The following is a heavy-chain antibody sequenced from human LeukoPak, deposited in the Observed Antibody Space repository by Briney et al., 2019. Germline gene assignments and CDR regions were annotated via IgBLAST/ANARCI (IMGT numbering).Heavy chain of an antibody. CDR1: GYTFTGYY. CDR3: ARAALDYDILTGLLY. J-gene: IGHJ4*02. CDR2: INPNSGGT. V-gene: IGHV1-2*02. Sequence: ASVKVSCKASGYTFTGYYMHWVRQAPGQGLEWMGWINPNSGGTNYAQKFQGRVTMTRDRSISTAYMELSRLRSDDTAVYYCARAALDYDILTGLLYWGQGTLVTVSS. D-gene: IGHD3-9*01.